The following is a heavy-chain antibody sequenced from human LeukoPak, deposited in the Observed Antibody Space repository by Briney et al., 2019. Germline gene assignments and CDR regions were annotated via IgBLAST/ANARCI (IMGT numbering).Heavy chain of an antibody. V-gene: IGHV4-39*01. CDR2: VRHRGTT. CDR3: ARHEYESSGYRRDYYFDC. J-gene: IGHJ4*02. CDR1: CGSISSGSFY. Sequence: SETLSLTCNVSCGSISSGSFYWGWLRRPPGKGLEWIGSVRHRGTTYYNPSLESRLTMSVDTSKSQFSLRLRSVTTADTAVYYCARHEYESSGYRRDYYFDCWGQGTLDTVSS. D-gene: IGHD3-22*01.